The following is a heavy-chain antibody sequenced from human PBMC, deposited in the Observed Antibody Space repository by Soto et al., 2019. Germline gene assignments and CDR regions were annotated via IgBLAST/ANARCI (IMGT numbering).Heavy chain of an antibody. Sequence: QVQLQQWGAGLLKPSETLSLTCAVYGGSFSGYYWSWIRQPPGKGLEWIGEINHSGSTNYNPSLKSRVTISVDTSKNQFSLKLSSVTAADTAVYYCARYSSGWSYYYYGMDVWGQGTTVTVSS. V-gene: IGHV4-34*01. J-gene: IGHJ6*02. CDR1: GGSFSGYY. D-gene: IGHD6-19*01. CDR2: INHSGST. CDR3: ARYSSGWSYYYYGMDV.